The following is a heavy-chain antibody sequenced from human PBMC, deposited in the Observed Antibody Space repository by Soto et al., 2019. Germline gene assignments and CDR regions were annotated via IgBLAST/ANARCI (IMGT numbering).Heavy chain of an antibody. CDR2: IYNSGST. D-gene: IGHD6-13*01. CDR1: GGSVSSGSDY. J-gene: IGHJ4*02. CDR3: ASGSSASAYIDY. Sequence: SETLSLTCTVSGGSVSSGSDYWSWIRQPPGRGLEWIGYIYNSGSTDYNTSLKSRVTISVDTSKNQCSLKLTSVTAADTAVYYCASGSSASAYIDYWGQGTQVTVSS. V-gene: IGHV4-61*01.